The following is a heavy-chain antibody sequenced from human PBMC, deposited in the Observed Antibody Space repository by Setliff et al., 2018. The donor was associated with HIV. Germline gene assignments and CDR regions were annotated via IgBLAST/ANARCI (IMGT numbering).Heavy chain of an antibody. CDR2: ISSSGSTI. Sequence: PGGSLRLSCAASGFTFSDYYMSWIRQAPGKGLEWVSYISSSGSTIYYADSVKGRFTISRDKAKNSLYLQMNSLSAEDTAVYYCARSRAAVSFDYWGQGTLVTVSS. J-gene: IGHJ4*02. CDR1: GFTFSDYY. V-gene: IGHV3-11*04. CDR3: ARSRAAVSFDY. D-gene: IGHD6-25*01.